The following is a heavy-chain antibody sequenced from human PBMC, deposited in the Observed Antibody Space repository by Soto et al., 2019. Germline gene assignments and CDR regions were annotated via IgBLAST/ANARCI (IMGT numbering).Heavy chain of an antibody. CDR3: AKAISRPSVYYFDY. D-gene: IGHD6-19*01. J-gene: IGHJ4*02. V-gene: IGHV3-23*01. CDR1: GFTFSSYA. Sequence: GGSLRLSCAASGFTFSSYAMSWVRQAPGKGLEWVSGISGSGGSTYYADSVKGRFTISRDSSRNTLYLQMGSLRAEDTAVYYCAKAISRPSVYYFDYWGQGTLVTVSS. CDR2: ISGSGGST.